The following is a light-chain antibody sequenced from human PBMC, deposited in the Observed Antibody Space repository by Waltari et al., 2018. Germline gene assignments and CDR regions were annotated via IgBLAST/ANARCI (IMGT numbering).Light chain of an antibody. Sequence: EIVLPQSQASLSLSPGDRATLSCRASQSVGRTLAWYQQRPGQAPRLLIYDASSRATGIPDRFSGSGSGTDFSLTISRLEPEDFAVYYCQKYGTRPATFGQGTKVEVK. CDR3: QKYGTRPAT. J-gene: IGKJ1*01. V-gene: IGKV3-20*01. CDR1: QSVGRT. CDR2: DAS.